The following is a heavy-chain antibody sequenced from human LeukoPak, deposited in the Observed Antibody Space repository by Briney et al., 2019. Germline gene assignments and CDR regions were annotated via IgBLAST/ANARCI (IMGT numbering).Heavy chain of an antibody. Sequence: GGSLRLSCAASGFTFSDYSMNWVRQAPGKGLEWVSGISPSGDITYYADSVKGRFTISRDNSKNTLYLRMNSLRAEDTAVYYCARRAGDYSHPYDYWGQGTLVTVSS. CDR2: ISPSGDIT. J-gene: IGHJ4*02. V-gene: IGHV3-23*01. CDR3: ARRAGDYSHPYDY. CDR1: GFTFSDYS. D-gene: IGHD3-22*01.